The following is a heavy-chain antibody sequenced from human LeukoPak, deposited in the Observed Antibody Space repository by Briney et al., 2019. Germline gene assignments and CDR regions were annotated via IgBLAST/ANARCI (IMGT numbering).Heavy chain of an antibody. J-gene: IGHJ6*03. D-gene: IGHD6-19*01. Sequence: SETLSLTCTVSGYSISSGYYWGWIRQPPGKGLEWIGSIYHSGSTYYNPSLKSRVTISVDTSKNQFSLKLSSVTAADTAVYYCGRLVPHYYYYYYMDVWGKGTTVTVSS. CDR3: GRLVPHYYYYYYMDV. CDR2: IYHSGST. CDR1: GYSISSGYY. V-gene: IGHV4-38-2*02.